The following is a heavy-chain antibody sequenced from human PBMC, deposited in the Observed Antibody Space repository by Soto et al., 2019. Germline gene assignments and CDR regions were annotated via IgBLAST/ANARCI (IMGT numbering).Heavy chain of an antibody. D-gene: IGHD3-22*01. CDR3: TTIHTYYYDSSGPGAPF. CDR2: IRSKANSYST. J-gene: IGHJ4*02. CDR1: GFTFSGSA. Sequence: EVQLVESGGGLVQPGGSLKLSCAASGFTFSGSAMHWVRQASGKGLEWVGRIRSKANSYSTAYTASGKGRFTISREDSKNTMYLHMNSLKTEDTAAYYCTTIHTYYYDSSGPGAPFWGQGSLVTVAS. V-gene: IGHV3-73*02.